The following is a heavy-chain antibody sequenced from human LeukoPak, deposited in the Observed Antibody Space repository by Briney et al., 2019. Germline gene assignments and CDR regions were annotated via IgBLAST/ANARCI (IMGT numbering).Heavy chain of an antibody. CDR3: AREGGSNQALDY. J-gene: IGHJ4*02. D-gene: IGHD5-24*01. V-gene: IGHV1-69*05. CDR2: IIPIFGTA. Sequence: SVKVSCKASGGTFSSYAISWMRQAPGQGLEWMGRIIPIFGTANYAQKFQGRVTITTDESTSTAYMELSSLRSEDTAVYYCAREGGSNQALDYWGQGTLVTVSS. CDR1: GGTFSSYA.